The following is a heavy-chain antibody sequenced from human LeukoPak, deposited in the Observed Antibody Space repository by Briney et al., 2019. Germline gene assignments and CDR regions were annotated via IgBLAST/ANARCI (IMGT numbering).Heavy chain of an antibody. CDR1: GGSFSGYY. Sequence: SETLSLTCAVCGGSFSGYYWSWIREPPGKGLEWIGEINHSGSTNYNPSLKSRVTISVDTSKNQFSLKLNSVTAADTAVYYCASTVVPAAIYSYYYYYMVVWGKGTTVTVSS. J-gene: IGHJ6*03. V-gene: IGHV4-34*01. CDR3: ASTVVPAAIYSYYYYYMVV. D-gene: IGHD2-2*01. CDR2: INHSGST.